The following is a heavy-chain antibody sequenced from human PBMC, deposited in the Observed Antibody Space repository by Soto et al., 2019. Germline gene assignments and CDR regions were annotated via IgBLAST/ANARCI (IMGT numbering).Heavy chain of an antibody. CDR1: SGSISSGDSF. J-gene: IGHJ3*02. D-gene: IGHD2-21*01. V-gene: IGHV4-30-4*01. Sequence: QVQLQESGPGLVKPSQTLSLTCTVSSGSISSGDSFWSWVRQPPGKGLEWIGYIHHSGITYYMPSLKSRATLSLDTSKNQSSLKLNSVTAADTAVYYCASALGSVLRSDSWLKDVFDIWGQGTLVTVS. CDR2: IHHSGIT. CDR3: ASALGSVLRSDSWLKDVFDI.